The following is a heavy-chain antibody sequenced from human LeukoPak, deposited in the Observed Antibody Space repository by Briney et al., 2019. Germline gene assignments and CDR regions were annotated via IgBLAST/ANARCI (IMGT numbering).Heavy chain of an antibody. CDR2: IYYSGST. CDR3: ASHYYDSSGPFDI. CDR1: GGSISSYY. D-gene: IGHD3-22*01. V-gene: IGHV4-59*01. Sequence: PSETLSLTCTVSGGSISSYYWSWIRQPPGKGLEWIGYIYYSGSTNCNPSLKSRVTISVDTSKNQFSLKLSSVTAADTAVYYCASHYYDSSGPFDIWGQGTMVTVSS. J-gene: IGHJ3*02.